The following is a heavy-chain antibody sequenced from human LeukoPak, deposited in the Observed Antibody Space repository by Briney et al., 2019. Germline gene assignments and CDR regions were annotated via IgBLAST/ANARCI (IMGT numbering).Heavy chain of an antibody. J-gene: IGHJ4*02. CDR3: ARGHESTVVTTYFDY. V-gene: IGHV1-2*02. Sequence: ASVKVSCKASGYTFTGYYMHWVRQAPGQGLEWMGWINPNSGGTNYAQKFQGRVTMTRDTSISTAYMELSRLRSDDTAVYYCARGHESTVVTTYFDYWGQGTLVTVSS. CDR1: GYTFTGYY. D-gene: IGHD4-23*01. CDR2: INPNSGGT.